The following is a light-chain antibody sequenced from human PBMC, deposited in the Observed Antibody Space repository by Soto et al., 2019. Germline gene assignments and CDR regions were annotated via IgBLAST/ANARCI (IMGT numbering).Light chain of an antibody. CDR2: AAS. CDR3: LQVSDYPCT. Sequence: TQFTSSPDSLSASVGARVAITCRASQDISSSVAWYQQKPGKAPKVLIYAASSLQGGVPSRFSGSGSGTDFTLTISSLQPEDFATYYCLQVSDYPCTFGPGTKVDIK. V-gene: IGKV1-9*01. J-gene: IGKJ3*01. CDR1: QDISSS.